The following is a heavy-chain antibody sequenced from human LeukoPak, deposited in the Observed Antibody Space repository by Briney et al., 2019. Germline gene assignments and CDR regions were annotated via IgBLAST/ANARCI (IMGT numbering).Heavy chain of an antibody. CDR2: IIPIFGTA. Sequence: SVKVSCKASGGTFSSYAISWVRQAPGQGLEWMGGIIPIFGTANYAQKFQGRVTITADKSTSTAYMELSSLRSEDTAVYYCAKEPRGSSSRLIYFDYWGQGTLVTVSS. V-gene: IGHV1-69*06. CDR3: AKEPRGSSSRLIYFDY. D-gene: IGHD6-13*01. J-gene: IGHJ4*02. CDR1: GGTFSSYA.